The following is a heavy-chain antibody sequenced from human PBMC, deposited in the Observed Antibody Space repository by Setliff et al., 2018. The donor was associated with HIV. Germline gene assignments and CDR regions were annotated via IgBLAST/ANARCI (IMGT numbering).Heavy chain of an antibody. CDR2: IYPDDSDT. CDR3: ARLPYYDILTGRGSYYYMDV. D-gene: IGHD3-9*01. Sequence: GESLKISCKASGYIFSTSWIGWVRQVPGKGLEWMAIIYPDDSDTTYSPSFQGQVTISADKSINTAYLQWSSLKASDTAMYYCARLPYYDILTGRGSYYYMDVWGKGTTVTVSS. J-gene: IGHJ6*03. V-gene: IGHV5-51*01. CDR1: GYIFSTSW.